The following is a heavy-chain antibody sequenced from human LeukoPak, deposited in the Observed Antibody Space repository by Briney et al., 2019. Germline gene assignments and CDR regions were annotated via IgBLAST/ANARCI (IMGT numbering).Heavy chain of an antibody. Sequence: GGALRLSCGVPGNTPSNNAMSWGRQAPGKGLEWVGVLSYDGSNKYYADSVKGRFTISRDNSKNTLYLQMNSLRAEDTAVYYCARDSDCSSTSCYAYFNWFDPWGQGTLVTVSS. CDR3: ARDSDCSSTSCYAYFNWFDP. CDR1: GNTPSNNA. CDR2: LSYDGSNK. D-gene: IGHD2-2*01. V-gene: IGHV3-30*04. J-gene: IGHJ5*02.